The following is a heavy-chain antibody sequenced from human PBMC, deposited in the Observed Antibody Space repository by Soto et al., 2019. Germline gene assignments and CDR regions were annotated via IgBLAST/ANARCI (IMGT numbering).Heavy chain of an antibody. CDR1: GYDFTAYY. D-gene: IGHD6-13*01. Sequence: GASVKVSCKGSGYDFTAYYINWVLQASGQGLEWMGWMNPINGATGSARRFQGRVSMTRNTATGTAYLELTSLRSDDSAVYYCGRGPSPRAPAGGTPYYYAMDVWGQGTTVTVSS. CDR2: MNPINGAT. CDR3: GRGPSPRAPAGGTPYYYAMDV. J-gene: IGHJ6*02. V-gene: IGHV1-8*02.